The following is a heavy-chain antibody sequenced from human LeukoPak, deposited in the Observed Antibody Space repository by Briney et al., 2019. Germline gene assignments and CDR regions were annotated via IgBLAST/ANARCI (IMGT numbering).Heavy chain of an antibody. J-gene: IGHJ5*02. V-gene: IGHV3-23*01. CDR1: GFTFSSYA. CDR2: ISGSGGST. D-gene: IGHD6-19*01. Sequence: GGSLRLSCAASGFTFSSYAMSWVRQAPGKGLEWVSAISGSGGSTYYADSVKGRFTISRDNSKNTLYLQMNSLRAEDTAVYYCAAQQCLENWFDPWGQGTLVTVSS. CDR3: AAQQCLENWFDP.